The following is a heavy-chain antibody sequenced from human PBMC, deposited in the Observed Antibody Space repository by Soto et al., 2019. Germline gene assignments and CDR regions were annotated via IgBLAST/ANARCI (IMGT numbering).Heavy chain of an antibody. CDR2: IQDSGSS. D-gene: IGHD3-16*01. Sequence: ASETLSLTCTVSGDSISRGNFYWSWIRQPPGKGLEWIGYIQDSGSSKYNPSLKSRVTMSVDTSRNQFSLKVYDVTAADTAVYYCARPLSIRAVFDYWGQGTLVTVSS. CDR1: GDSISRGNFY. J-gene: IGHJ4*02. V-gene: IGHV4-61*01. CDR3: ARPLSIRAVFDY.